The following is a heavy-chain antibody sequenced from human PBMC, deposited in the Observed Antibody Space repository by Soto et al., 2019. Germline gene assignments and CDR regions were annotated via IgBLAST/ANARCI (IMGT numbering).Heavy chain of an antibody. V-gene: IGHV3-23*01. J-gene: IGHJ4*02. CDR1: GFTFSSYA. CDR3: ARVPTGKYGVWNY. Sequence: GGSPRLSCAASGFTFSSYAMSWVRQDPGKGLEWVSAISGSGGSTYYADSVKGRFTISRDNSKNTLYLQMNSLRAEDTAVYYCARVPTGKYGVWNYWGQGTLVTVSS. CDR2: ISGSGGST. D-gene: IGHD2-8*01.